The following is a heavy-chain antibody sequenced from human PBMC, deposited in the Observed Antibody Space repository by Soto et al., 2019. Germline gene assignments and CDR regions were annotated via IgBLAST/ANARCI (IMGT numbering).Heavy chain of an antibody. CDR3: ATRGGAGGDFGY. V-gene: IGHV3-23*01. CDR1: GFTCSSYA. CDR2: VSIGGST. Sequence: DVQLFESGGGLVQPEGSLRLSCAASGFTCSSYAMGWVRQAPGKGLEWVAAVSIGGSTHYADSVSGRFTITRDNSKSTPSLQMNSLTGEDTAVYFCATRGGAGGDFGYWGPGAVVSVSS. D-gene: IGHD2-21*01. J-gene: IGHJ4*02.